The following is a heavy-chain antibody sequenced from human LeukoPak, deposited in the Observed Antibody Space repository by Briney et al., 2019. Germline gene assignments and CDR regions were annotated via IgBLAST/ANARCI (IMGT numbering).Heavy chain of an antibody. Sequence: SETLSLTCTVSGGSISSYYWSWIRQPPGKGLEWIGYIYYSGSTNYNPSLKSRVTISVDTSKNQFSLKLSSVTAADTAVYYCARHPYSSGWYVYWGQGTLVTVSS. CDR3: ARHPYSSGWYVY. V-gene: IGHV4-59*08. D-gene: IGHD6-19*01. CDR2: IYYSGST. J-gene: IGHJ4*02. CDR1: GGSISSYY.